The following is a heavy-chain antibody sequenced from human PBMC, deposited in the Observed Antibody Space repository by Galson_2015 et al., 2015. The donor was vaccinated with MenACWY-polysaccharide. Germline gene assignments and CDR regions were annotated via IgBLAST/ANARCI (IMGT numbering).Heavy chain of an antibody. D-gene: IGHD2-2*02. V-gene: IGHV1-2*02. CDR3: ARARCSTSCYIFDY. CDR2: INPNSGGT. Sequence: SVKVSCKASGYTFTSYDINWVRQATGQGLEWMGWINPNSGGTNYAQKFQGRVTMTRDTSISTAYMELSRLRSDDTAVYYCARARCSTSCYIFDYWGQGTLVTVSS. CDR1: GYTFTSYD. J-gene: IGHJ4*02.